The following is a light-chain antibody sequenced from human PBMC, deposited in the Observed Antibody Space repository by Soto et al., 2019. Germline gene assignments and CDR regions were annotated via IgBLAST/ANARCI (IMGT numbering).Light chain of an antibody. CDR3: QQYNNWPRT. Sequence: EIVFTQSPATLSLSPGERATLSCRASQSVSSNLAWYQQKLGQDPRLVIYGASTRATGMPERFSDSGSGTEFTLTISSLQSEDFAVYYCQQYNNWPRTFGQGTKVDIK. J-gene: IGKJ1*01. V-gene: IGKV3-15*01. CDR1: QSVSSN. CDR2: GAS.